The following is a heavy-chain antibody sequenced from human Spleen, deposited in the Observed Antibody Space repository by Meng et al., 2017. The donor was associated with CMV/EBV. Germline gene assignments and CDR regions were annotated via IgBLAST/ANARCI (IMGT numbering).Heavy chain of an antibody. J-gene: IGHJ4*02. CDR1: GFTFNTYW. V-gene: IGHV3-74*01. D-gene: IGHD3-3*01. CDR2: INSDGSGI. Sequence: GEFLKISCAASGFTFNTYWMHWVRQAPGKGLVWVSRINSDGSGISYADSVRGRFTISRDNAKNTPYLQMNSLRAEDTAVYYCARDAEYYDFWSHYANSGNALDYWGQGSLVTVSS. CDR3: ARDAEYYDFWSHYANSGNALDY.